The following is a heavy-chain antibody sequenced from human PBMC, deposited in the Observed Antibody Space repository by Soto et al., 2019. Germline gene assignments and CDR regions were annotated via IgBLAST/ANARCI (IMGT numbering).Heavy chain of an antibody. D-gene: IGHD3-9*01. CDR1: GFSLSATGVG. V-gene: IGHV2-5*02. CDR3: AHPFRNGTAYYYWVDL. J-gene: IGHJ5*02. Sequence: SGPTLVNPTQTLTLTCPFSGFSLSATGVGVGWIRQPPGKALEWLALIYWDDDKRYSPSLKSRVTITKDTSKNQVVLTMTNMDPVDTATYYCAHPFRNGTAYYYWVDLWGQGTLVTVSS. CDR2: IYWDDDK.